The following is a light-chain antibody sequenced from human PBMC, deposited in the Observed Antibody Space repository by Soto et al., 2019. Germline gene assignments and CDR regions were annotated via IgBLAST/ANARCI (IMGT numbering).Light chain of an antibody. J-gene: IGKJ1*01. V-gene: IGKV3-15*01. CDR2: GAS. Sequence: IVRTLSPMTVSVTRGERATRSCRVCQSVSGNLAWYQQKPGQAPGLLIYGASTTATCIPARFSGSGSGTEFTLTIRSLLSANFAVYYCQQYNTWLTGTFGQGTKVDIK. CDR1: QSVSGN. CDR3: QQYNTWLTGT.